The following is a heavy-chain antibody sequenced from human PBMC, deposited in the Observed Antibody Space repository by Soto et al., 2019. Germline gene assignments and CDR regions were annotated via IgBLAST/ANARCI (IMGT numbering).Heavy chain of an antibody. Sequence: EVQLLESGGGLVQPGASLRLSCAASGFTFSSYAMSWVRQAPGKGLEWVSVISGCDDSTYYADSVKGRFTISRDNSKNTLYLQMNSLRAEDTAVYYCAKRSSSSTFDYWGQGTLVTVSS. CDR3: AKRSSSSTFDY. CDR2: ISGCDDST. D-gene: IGHD6-6*01. J-gene: IGHJ4*02. CDR1: GFTFSSYA. V-gene: IGHV3-23*01.